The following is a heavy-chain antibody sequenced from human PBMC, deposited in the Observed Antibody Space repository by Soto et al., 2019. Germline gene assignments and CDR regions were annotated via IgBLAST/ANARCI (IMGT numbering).Heavy chain of an antibody. D-gene: IGHD2-2*01. J-gene: IGHJ6*02. Sequence: EVQLVESGGGLVQPGGSLRLSCAASEFTFSSYWMNWVRQAPGKGLEWVANIKEDGSEKNYVDSVKGRFTISRDTAENSLYLQMNSLSGEDTAVYYCARDLGAPGRGSAVGYYYHYGMDVWGQGTTVTVSS. V-gene: IGHV3-7*05. CDR1: EFTFSSYW. CDR3: ARDLGAPGRGSAVGYYYHYGMDV. CDR2: IKEDGSEK.